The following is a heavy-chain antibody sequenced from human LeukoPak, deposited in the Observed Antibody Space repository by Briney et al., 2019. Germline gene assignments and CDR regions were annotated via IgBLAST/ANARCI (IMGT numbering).Heavy chain of an antibody. CDR2: IYPGDSDT. J-gene: IGHJ3*02. CDR3: ARRGHRLAADNAFDI. Sequence: GESLKISCKGSGYTFTTYCIGWVRQMPGKGLEWMGIIYPGDSDTRYSPSFQGQVTISPAKSISTAYLQWSSLKASDTAMYYCARRGHRLAADNAFDIWGQGTMVTVSS. D-gene: IGHD6-13*01. CDR1: GYTFTTYC. V-gene: IGHV5-51*01.